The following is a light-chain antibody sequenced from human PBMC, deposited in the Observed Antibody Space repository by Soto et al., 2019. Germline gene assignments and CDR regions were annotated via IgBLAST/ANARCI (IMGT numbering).Light chain of an antibody. CDR2: GAS. CDR1: QSVSTD. V-gene: IGKV3-15*01. Sequence: IVMTQSPATLSVSPGERATLSCRASQSVSTDLAWYQQKPGQAPRLLLYGASTRATGIPARFSGSGSGTEFTLTISSLQSEDFAVYYCQQYNNWPPMYTFGQGTKLEMK. J-gene: IGKJ2*01. CDR3: QQYNNWPPMYT.